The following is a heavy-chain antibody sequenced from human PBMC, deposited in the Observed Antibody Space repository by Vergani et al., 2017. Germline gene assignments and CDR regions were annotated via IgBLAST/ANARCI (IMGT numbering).Heavy chain of an antibody. J-gene: IGHJ4*02. D-gene: IGHD6-19*01. CDR2: IYYSGST. CDR3: ARHLPPTYRSGWYGGAYGFDY. Sequence: QVQLQESGPGLVKPSETLSLTCTVSGGSISSYYWSWIRQPPGKGLEWIGYIYYSGSTNYNPSLKSRVTISVDTSKNQFSLKLSSVTAADTAVYYCARHLPPTYRSGWYGGAYGFDYWGQGTLVTVSS. V-gene: IGHV4-59*08. CDR1: GGSISSYY.